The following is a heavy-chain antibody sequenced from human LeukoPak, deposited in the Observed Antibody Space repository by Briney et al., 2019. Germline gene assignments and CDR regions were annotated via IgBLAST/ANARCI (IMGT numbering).Heavy chain of an antibody. J-gene: IGHJ3*02. CDR1: GFTFSNAW. D-gene: IGHD4-17*01. Sequence: GGSLRLSCAASGFTFSNAWMSWVRQAPGKGLEWVGRIKSKTDGGTTDYAAPVKGRFTISRDDSKKKLYMQMNRLKSEETAVXXXTTXRWVTTFSDAFDIWGQGTMVTVSS. CDR2: IKSKTDGGTT. CDR3: TTXRWVTTFSDAFDI. V-gene: IGHV3-15*01.